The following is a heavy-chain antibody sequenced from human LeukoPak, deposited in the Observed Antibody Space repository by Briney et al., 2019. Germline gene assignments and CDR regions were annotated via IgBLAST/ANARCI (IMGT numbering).Heavy chain of an antibody. D-gene: IGHD3-16*01. J-gene: IGHJ4*02. CDR2: ISEAT. CDR1: GFVFSRDN. V-gene: IGHV3-48*04. CDR3: VREVGRPKTFYFDS. Sequence: GSLRLSCIASGFVFSRDNMNWVRRAPGKGLEWVAHISEATYYADSVQGRFTISRDNAKNSLYLQMSNLRAEDTAMYYCVREVGRPKTFYFDSWGRGTPVTVSS.